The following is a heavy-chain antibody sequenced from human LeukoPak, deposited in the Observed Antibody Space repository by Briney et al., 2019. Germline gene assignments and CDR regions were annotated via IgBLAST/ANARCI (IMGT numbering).Heavy chain of an antibody. CDR3: AREGYDSNIYYKADY. CDR2: ISYSGST. CDR1: AGSISTYY. V-gene: IGHV4-59*01. Sequence: PSETLSLTCTVSAGSISTYYWSWIRQPPGKGLEWIGYISYSGSTNYNPSLNSRVTITVDTSKDQFSLKLSSVTAADTAVYYCAREGYDSNIYYKADYWGQGTLVTVSS. D-gene: IGHD3-22*01. J-gene: IGHJ4*02.